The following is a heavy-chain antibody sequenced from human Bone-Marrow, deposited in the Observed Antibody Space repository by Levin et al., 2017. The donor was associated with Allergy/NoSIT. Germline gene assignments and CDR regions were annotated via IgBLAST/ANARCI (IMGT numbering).Heavy chain of an antibody. CDR3: ARIITRAAAGPVLWYGMDL. V-gene: IGHV3-11*01. CDR1: GFIFSDYY. J-gene: IGHJ6*02. CDR2: ISSSTSTF. D-gene: IGHD2-8*01. Sequence: PGGSLRLSCAASGFIFSDYYMSWIRQAPGKGLEWVSYISSSTSTFFYTDSVKGRFTISRDNDENSLFLQMNNLRAEDTAVYYCARIITRAAAGPVLWYGMDLWGQGTTVTVSS.